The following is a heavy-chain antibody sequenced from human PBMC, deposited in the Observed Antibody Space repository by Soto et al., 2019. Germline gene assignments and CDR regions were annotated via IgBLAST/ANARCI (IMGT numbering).Heavy chain of an antibody. CDR3: ASPGLRFHMDV. Sequence: QLQLQESGPGLVKPSETLSLTCTVSGGSISSSSYYWGWIRQPPGKGLEWIGSIYYSGSTYYNPSLKSRVTISVDTSKNQFSLKLSSVTAADTAVYYCASPGLRFHMDVWGKGTTVTVSS. CDR2: IYYSGST. CDR1: GGSISSSSYY. D-gene: IGHD3-3*01. J-gene: IGHJ6*03. V-gene: IGHV4-39*01.